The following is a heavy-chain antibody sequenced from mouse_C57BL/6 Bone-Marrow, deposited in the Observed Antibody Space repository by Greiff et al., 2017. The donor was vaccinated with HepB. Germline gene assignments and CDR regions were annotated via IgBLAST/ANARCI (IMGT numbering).Heavy chain of an antibody. D-gene: IGHD2-3*01. CDR2: IDPADGDT. V-gene: IGHV14-2*01. CDR1: GFNIKDYY. Sequence: VQLQQSGAELVKPGASVKLSCTASGFNIKDYYMHWVKQRPEQGLEWIGRIDPADGDTKYAPKFQGKATITADTSSNTAYLQLSSLTSEDTAVYYCARDDGYYGWGQGTTLTVAS. J-gene: IGHJ2*01. CDR3: ARDDGYYG.